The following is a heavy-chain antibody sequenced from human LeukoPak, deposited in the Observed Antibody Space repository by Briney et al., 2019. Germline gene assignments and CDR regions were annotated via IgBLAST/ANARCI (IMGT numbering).Heavy chain of an antibody. J-gene: IGHJ3*02. CDR3: AKYISSWSYDAFDI. V-gene: IGHV3-23*01. D-gene: IGHD6-13*01. Sequence: PGGSLRLSCAASGFTFSSYAMSWVRLAPGKGLDWVSAVSGSGGSTFYADSVKGRFTISRDNSKNTLYLQMNSLRAEDTAVYYCAKYISSWSYDAFDIWGQGTMVTVSS. CDR1: GFTFSSYA. CDR2: VSGSGGST.